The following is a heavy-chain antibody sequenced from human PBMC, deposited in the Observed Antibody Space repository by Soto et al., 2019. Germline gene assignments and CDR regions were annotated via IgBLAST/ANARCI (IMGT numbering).Heavy chain of an antibody. D-gene: IGHD3-22*01. CDR3: AHRRGYYYDSSGYYYPFHYFGY. J-gene: IGHJ4*02. CDR2: IYWDDDK. V-gene: IGHV2-5*02. CDR1: GFSLSTSGVG. Sequence: QITLKESGPTLVKPTQTLTLTCTFSGFSLSTSGVGVGWIRQPPGKALEWLALIYWDDDKRYSPSLKSRLTITKDTSKNQVFLTMTNMDPVDTATYYCAHRRGYYYDSSGYYYPFHYFGYWGQGTLVTVSS.